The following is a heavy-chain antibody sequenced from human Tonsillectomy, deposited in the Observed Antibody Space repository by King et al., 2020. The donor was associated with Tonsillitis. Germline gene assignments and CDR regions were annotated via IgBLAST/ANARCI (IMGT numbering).Heavy chain of an antibody. CDR2: IYYSGST. CDR3: ARHLRSNYYYYGMDV. Sequence: VQLQESGPGLVKPSETLSLTCTVSGGSISGYYWSWTRQPPGKGLEWIGYIYYSGSTNYNPSLKSRVTISVDTSKSQFSLKLSSVTAADTAVYYCARHLRSNYYYYGMDVWGQGTTVTVSS. V-gene: IGHV4-59*08. CDR1: GGSISGYY. D-gene: IGHD3-10*01. J-gene: IGHJ6*02.